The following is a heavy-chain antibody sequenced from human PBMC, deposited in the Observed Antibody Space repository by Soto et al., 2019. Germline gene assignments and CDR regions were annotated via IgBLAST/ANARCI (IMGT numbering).Heavy chain of an antibody. J-gene: IGHJ4*02. CDR1: GYTFTDYF. Sequence: ASVKVSCEASGYTFTDYFIHWGRQAPGQGLEWMGWINPDNGGTVYAQKFQGRITMARDTPVSTVYMGLSGLRSGDTAVYYCTRSTQYSASLEFDFWGQGTLVTVSS. CDR3: TRSTQYSASLEFDF. D-gene: IGHD5-12*01. CDR2: INPDNGGT. V-gene: IGHV1-2*02.